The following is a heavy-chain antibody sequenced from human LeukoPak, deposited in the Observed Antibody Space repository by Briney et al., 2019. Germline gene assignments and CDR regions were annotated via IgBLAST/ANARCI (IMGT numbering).Heavy chain of an antibody. D-gene: IGHD3-10*01. Sequence: AGGTLRLSCAASGFTFSYYGMNWVRQAPGKGLEWVSGISRSGGSTYYADSVKGRFTISRDSSRNTLYLQMNSLRAEDTAVYYCAKDASALWFGDLSYYFDNWGQGTLVTVSS. J-gene: IGHJ4*02. CDR3: AKDASALWFGDLSYYFDN. CDR2: ISRSGGST. CDR1: GFTFSYYG. V-gene: IGHV3-23*01.